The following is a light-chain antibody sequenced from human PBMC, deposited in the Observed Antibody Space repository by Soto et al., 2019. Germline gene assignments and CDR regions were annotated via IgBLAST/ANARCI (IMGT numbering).Light chain of an antibody. J-gene: IGLJ3*02. V-gene: IGLV8-61*01. CDR1: SGQVSTSYY. CDR3: VLYMGSGISM. CDR2: STN. Sequence: QTVVTQEPSFSVSPGGKFTLPCGLTSGQVSTSYYPSWNQQTPGQAPRTLISSTNTRSSGVPDRFSGSILGNKAALTITGAQADDESDYYCVLYMGSGISMFGGGTKLTVL.